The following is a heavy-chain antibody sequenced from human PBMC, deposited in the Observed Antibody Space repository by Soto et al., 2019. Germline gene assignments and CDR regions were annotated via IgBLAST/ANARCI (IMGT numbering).Heavy chain of an antibody. Sequence: PSQTLSLTFAISGDSVSSNTSAWNWIRSSPSRGLEWLGRTYYRSNWRHDYAVSVKSRITVNPDTSKNRFSLQLTSVTPDDTAVYYCARGVAGSGFDLWGQGTLVTV. CDR1: GDSVSSNTSA. J-gene: IGHJ4*02. CDR3: ARGVAGSGFDL. V-gene: IGHV6-1*01. D-gene: IGHD6-19*01. CDR2: TYYRSNWRH.